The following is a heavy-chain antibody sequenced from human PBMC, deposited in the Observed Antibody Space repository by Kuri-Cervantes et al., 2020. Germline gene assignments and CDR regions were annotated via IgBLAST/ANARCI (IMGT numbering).Heavy chain of an antibody. V-gene: IGHV1-46*01. CDR1: GYTFTSYY. CDR2: INPSGGST. J-gene: IGHJ6*03. CDR3: ASSPVYYYYMDV. Sequence: ASVKVSCKASGYTFTSYYMHWVRQAPGQGLEWRGIINPSGGSTSYAQKFQGRVTMTRDTSTSTVYMELSSLRSEDTAVYYCASSPVYYYYMDVWGKGTTVTVSS.